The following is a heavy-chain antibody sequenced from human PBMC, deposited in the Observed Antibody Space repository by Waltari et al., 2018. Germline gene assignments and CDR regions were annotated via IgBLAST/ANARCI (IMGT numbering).Heavy chain of an antibody. J-gene: IGHJ5*02. Sequence: QLQLQESGPGLVKPSETLSLTCTVSGGSISSSSYYWGWIRQPPGKGLEWIGRIYYSGSTYYNPSLKSPVTISVDTSKNQFSLKLSSVTAADTAVYYCARTASYYDSSGYYYGGWFDPWGQGTLVTVSS. D-gene: IGHD3-22*01. V-gene: IGHV4-39*01. CDR1: GGSISSSSYY. CDR2: IYYSGST. CDR3: ARTASYYDSSGYYYGGWFDP.